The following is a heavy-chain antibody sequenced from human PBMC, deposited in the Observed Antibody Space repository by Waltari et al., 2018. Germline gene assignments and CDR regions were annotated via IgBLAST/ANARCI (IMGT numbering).Heavy chain of an antibody. D-gene: IGHD4-4*01. CDR2: SKQDGSGT. Sequence: EVQLVESGGGLVQPGGSLRLSCAASGFIFRDFYMRWVRQAPGKGLEWVANSKQDGSGTYYLDSVKCRFTISKDDVGNSLSLQMNNLRVEDTAVYYCARDMTVSQSDGFDLWGQGTMVTVS. CDR1: GFIFRDFY. J-gene: IGHJ3*01. CDR3: ARDMTVSQSDGFDL. V-gene: IGHV3-7*01.